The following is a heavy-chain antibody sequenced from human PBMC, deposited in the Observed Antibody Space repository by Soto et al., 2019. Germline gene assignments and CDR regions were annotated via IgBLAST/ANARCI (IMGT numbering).Heavy chain of an antibody. V-gene: IGHV4-34*01. D-gene: IGHD3-16*02. J-gene: IGHJ4*02. CDR3: ARHRYDYVWGSYRQKPKTTLFYFDY. CDR2: INHSGST. Sequence: PSETLSLTCAVHGGSFSGYYWSWIRQPPGKGLEWIGEINHSGSTNYNPSLKSRVTISVDTSKNQFSLKLSSVTAADTAVYYCARHRYDYVWGSYRQKPKTTLFYFDYWGQGTLVTVSS. CDR1: GGSFSGYY.